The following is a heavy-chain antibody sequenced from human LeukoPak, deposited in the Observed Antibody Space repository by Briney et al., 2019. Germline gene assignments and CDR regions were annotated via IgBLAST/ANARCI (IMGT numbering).Heavy chain of an antibody. CDR2: IKHSGST. V-gene: IGHV4-34*01. J-gene: IGHJ4*02. CDR1: GGSFSGYY. Sequence: PSETPSLTCAVFGGSFSGYYWSWIRQPPGKGLEWIGEIKHSGSTNFNPSLKSRVSISLDTSKGQFSLKLTSVTAADTAVYYCARLATALPPGAHYYFDYWGQGTLVTVSS. D-gene: IGHD6-6*01. CDR3: ARLATALPPGAHYYFDY.